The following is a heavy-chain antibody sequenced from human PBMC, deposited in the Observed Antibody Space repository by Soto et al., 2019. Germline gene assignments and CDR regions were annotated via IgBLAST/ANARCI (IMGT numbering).Heavy chain of an antibody. CDR1: GFTVSNNY. Sequence: PGGSLRLSCAASGFTVSNNYMSWVRQAPGKGLEWVSIIYSSGSTNYADSVKGRFTISRDNAKNSLYLQMNSLRAEDTAVYYCARYIYGYVDYWGQGTLVTVSS. CDR3: ARYIYGYVDY. CDR2: IYSSGST. D-gene: IGHD5-18*01. V-gene: IGHV3-53*01. J-gene: IGHJ4*02.